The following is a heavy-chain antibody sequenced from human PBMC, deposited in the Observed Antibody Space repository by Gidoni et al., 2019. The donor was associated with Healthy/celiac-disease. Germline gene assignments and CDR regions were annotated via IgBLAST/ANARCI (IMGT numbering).Heavy chain of an antibody. J-gene: IGHJ5*02. CDR3: ARHEHCGGACYPLSNWFDP. CDR1: GGSISSSSYY. V-gene: IGHV4-39*01. Sequence: QLQLQESGPGLVKPSETLSLTCTVSGGSISSSSYYWGWIRQPPGKGLEWIGSIYYSGSTYYNPSLKSRVTISVDTSKNQFSLKLSSVTAADTAVYYCARHEHCGGACYPLSNWFDPWGQGTLVTVSS. CDR2: IYYSGST. D-gene: IGHD2-21*02.